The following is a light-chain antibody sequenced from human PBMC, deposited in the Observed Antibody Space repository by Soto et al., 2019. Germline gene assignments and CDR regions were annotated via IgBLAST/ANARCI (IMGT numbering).Light chain of an antibody. V-gene: IGKV1-6*01. CDR3: QQTTDFT. CDR1: QGIRDD. J-gene: IGKJ2*01. Sequence: AIQMTQSPSSLSASVGDRVTITCRASQGIRDDLAWYQQRPGKAPKLLIYAASSLQSGVPSRFSGSGSGTDFTLTISSLQPDDLGTYYCQQTTDFTFGQGTKVDIK. CDR2: AAS.